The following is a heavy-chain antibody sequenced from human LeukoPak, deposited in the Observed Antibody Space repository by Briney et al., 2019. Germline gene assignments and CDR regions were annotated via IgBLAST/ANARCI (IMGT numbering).Heavy chain of an antibody. CDR3: ARSGYDYSWFDP. CDR2: MNPNSGNT. D-gene: IGHD5-12*01. J-gene: IGHJ5*02. V-gene: IGHV1-8*03. Sequence: GTSVKVSCEASGYTFTSYDINWVRQATGQGLEWMGWMNPNSGNTGYAQKFQGRVTITRNTSISTAYMELSSLRSEDTAVYYCARSGYDYSWFDPWGQGTLVTVSS. CDR1: GYTFTSYD.